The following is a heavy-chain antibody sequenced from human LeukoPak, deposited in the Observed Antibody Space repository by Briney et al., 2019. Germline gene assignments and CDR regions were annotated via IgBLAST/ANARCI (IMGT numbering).Heavy chain of an antibody. CDR3: ATVGVRNRRWFDP. J-gene: IGHJ5*02. V-gene: IGHV1-69*06. CDR1: GGTFSSYA. CDR2: IIPIFGTA. Sequence: SVKVSCKASGGTFSSYAISWVRQAPGQGLEWMGGIIPIFGTANYAQKFQGRVTMTEDTSTDTAYMELSSLRSEDTAVYYCATVGVRNRRWFDPWGQGTLVTVSS. D-gene: IGHD3-10*01.